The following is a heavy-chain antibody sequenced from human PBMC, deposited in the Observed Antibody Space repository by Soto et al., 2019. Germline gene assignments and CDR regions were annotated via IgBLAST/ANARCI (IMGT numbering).Heavy chain of an antibody. CDR3: ARPHYDILTGYSTDAFDI. CDR1: GGSFSGYY. CDR2: INHSGST. D-gene: IGHD3-9*01. J-gene: IGHJ3*02. V-gene: IGHV4-34*01. Sequence: SETLSLTCAVYGGSFSGYYWSWIRQPPGKGLEWIGEINHSGSTNYNPSLKSRVTISVDTSKNQFSLKLSSVTAADTAVYYCARPHYDILTGYSTDAFDIWGQWTMVTVSS.